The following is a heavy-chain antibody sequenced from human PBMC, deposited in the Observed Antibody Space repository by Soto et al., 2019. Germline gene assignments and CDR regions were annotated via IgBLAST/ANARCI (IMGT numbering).Heavy chain of an antibody. J-gene: IGHJ4*02. Sequence: VGSLRLSCAASGFSFGSYALSWVRQAPGKGLEWVSTISGSDGKAFYADSVKGRFSISRDTSQSTLYLQMNSLRADDTAMYYCARWSYLDYWGQGTRVTVSS. CDR3: ARWSYLDY. V-gene: IGHV3-23*01. CDR2: ISGSDGKA. CDR1: GFSFGSYA. D-gene: IGHD3-3*01.